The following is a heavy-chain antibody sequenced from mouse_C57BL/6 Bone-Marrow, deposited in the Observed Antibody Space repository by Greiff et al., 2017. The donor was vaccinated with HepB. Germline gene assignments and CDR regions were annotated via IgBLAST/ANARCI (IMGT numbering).Heavy chain of an antibody. Sequence: VMLVESGAELMKPGASVKLSCKATGYTFTGYWIEWVKQRPGHGLEWIGEILPGSGSTNYNEKFKGKATFTADTSSNTAYMQLSSLTTEDSAIYYCARCYYGYDGYYYAMDYWGQGTSVTVSS. CDR3: ARCYYGYDGYYYAMDY. CDR2: ILPGSGST. J-gene: IGHJ4*01. D-gene: IGHD2-2*01. V-gene: IGHV1-9*01. CDR1: GYTFTGYW.